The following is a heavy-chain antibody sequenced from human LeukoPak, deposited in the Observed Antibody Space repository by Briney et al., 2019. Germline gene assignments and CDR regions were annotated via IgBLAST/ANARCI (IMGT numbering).Heavy chain of an antibody. CDR3: ASRGVMSSYYFDY. CDR2: IYYSGST. Sequence: SETLSLTCTVSGGSISSSSYYWGWLRQPPGKGLEWIGSIYYSGSTYYNPSLKSRVTISVDTSKNQFSLKLSSVTAADTAVYYCASRGVMSSYYFDYWGQGTLVTVSS. J-gene: IGHJ4*02. CDR1: GGSISSSSYY. V-gene: IGHV4-39*01. D-gene: IGHD6-19*01.